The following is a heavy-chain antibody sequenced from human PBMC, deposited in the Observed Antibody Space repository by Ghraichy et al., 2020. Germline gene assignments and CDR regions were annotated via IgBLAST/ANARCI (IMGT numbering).Heavy chain of an antibody. J-gene: IGHJ4*02. V-gene: IGHV3-21*01. CDR1: GFTFSSYS. D-gene: IGHD5-24*01. CDR3: ARVTLREDGYNSVGFDY. Sequence: LSLTCAASGFTFSSYSMNWVRQAPGKGLEWVSSISSSSSYIYYADSVKGRFTISRDNAKNSLYLQMNSLRAEDTAVYYCARVTLREDGYNSVGFDYWGQGTLVTVSS. CDR2: ISSSSSYI.